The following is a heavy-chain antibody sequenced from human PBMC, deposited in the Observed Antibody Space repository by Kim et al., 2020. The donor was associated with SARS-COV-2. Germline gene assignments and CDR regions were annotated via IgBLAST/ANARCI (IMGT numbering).Heavy chain of an antibody. CDR2: IKQDGSEK. D-gene: IGHD6-13*01. CDR3: ARDPFIAAADNWFDP. J-gene: IGHJ5*02. CDR1: GFTFSSYW. V-gene: IGHV3-7*03. Sequence: GGSLRLSCAASGFTFSSYWMSWVRQAPGKGLEWVANIKQDGSEKYYVDSVKGRFTISRDNAKNSLYLQMNSLRAEDTAVYYCARDPFIAAADNWFDPWGQGTLVTVSS.